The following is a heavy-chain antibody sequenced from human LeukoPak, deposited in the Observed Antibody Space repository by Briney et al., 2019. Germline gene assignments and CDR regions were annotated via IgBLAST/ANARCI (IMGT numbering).Heavy chain of an antibody. CDR2: ISGSGGST. J-gene: IGHJ4*02. Sequence: GGSLRLSCAASGFTFSNYSLTWVRQAPGKGLEWVSGISGSGGSTSYADSVKGRFTISRDNSTNSLYLQMNSLRAEDTAVYYCAKDRSSSTSCSNYWGQGTLVTVSS. CDR3: AKDRSSSTSCSNY. CDR1: GFTFSNYS. V-gene: IGHV3-23*01. D-gene: IGHD2-2*01.